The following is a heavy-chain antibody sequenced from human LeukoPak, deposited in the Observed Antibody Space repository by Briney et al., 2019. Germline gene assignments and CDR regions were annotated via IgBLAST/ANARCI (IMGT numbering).Heavy chain of an antibody. V-gene: IGHV4-39*01. Sequence: PSETLSLTCTGGSISSSNYYWGWIRQPPGKGLEWIGSIYYSGSTYYNPPLKSRLTISVDTSKNQFSLKLSSVTAADTAVYYCARRGIGYCSSTSCPNAFDIWGQGTMVTVSS. J-gene: IGHJ3*02. CDR2: IYYSGST. D-gene: IGHD2-2*01. CDR1: GSISSSNYY. CDR3: ARRGIGYCSSTSCPNAFDI.